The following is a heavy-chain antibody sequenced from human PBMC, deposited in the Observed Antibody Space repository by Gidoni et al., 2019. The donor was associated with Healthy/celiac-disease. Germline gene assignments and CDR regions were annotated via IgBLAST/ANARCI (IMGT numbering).Heavy chain of an antibody. J-gene: IGHJ4*02. CDR1: GGSFRGYY. V-gene: IGHV4-34*01. D-gene: IGHD5-18*01. CDR2: INHSGST. CDR3: ARGSRGYSYGNSRPHDY. Sequence: QVQLQQWGAGLFKPSETLSLTCAVYGGSFRGYYWSWIRQPPGKGLEWIGEINHSGSTNYNPSLKSRVTISVDTSKNQFSLKLSSVTAADTAVYYCARGSRGYSYGNSRPHDYWGQGTLVTVSS.